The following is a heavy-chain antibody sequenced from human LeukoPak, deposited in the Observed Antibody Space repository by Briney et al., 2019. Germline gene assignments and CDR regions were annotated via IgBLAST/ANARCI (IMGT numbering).Heavy chain of an antibody. V-gene: IGHV4-61*02. J-gene: IGHJ6*03. CDR3: ARHLNYYYYYYMDV. CDR2: IYTSGST. Sequence: SQTLSLTCTVSGGSISSGPYYWSWIRQPAGKGLEWIGRIYTSGSTNYNPSLKSRVTISLDTPKNQFSLRLSSVTAADTAVYFCARHLNYYYYYYMDVWGKGTTVTVSS. CDR1: GGSISSGPYY.